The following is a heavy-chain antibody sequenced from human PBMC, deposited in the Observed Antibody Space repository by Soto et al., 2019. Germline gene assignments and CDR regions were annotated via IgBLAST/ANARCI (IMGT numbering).Heavy chain of an antibody. CDR2: IYGGGTT. CDR1: GFTVSSKY. D-gene: IGHD6-19*01. CDR3: VQTTGWPGFDF. J-gene: IGHJ4*02. V-gene: IGHV3-53*01. Sequence: EVQLVESGGGLLQPGGSLRLSCAASGFTVSSKYMTWVRQAPGKGLEWVSVIYGGGTTYYADSVKGRFTISRDNSKNTLYLQMNSLRAEVTAVYYCVQTTGWPGFDFWGQGNLVTVSS.